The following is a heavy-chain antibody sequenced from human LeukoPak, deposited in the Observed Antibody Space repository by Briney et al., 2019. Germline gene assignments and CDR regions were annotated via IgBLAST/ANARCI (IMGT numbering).Heavy chain of an antibody. V-gene: IGHV1-69*05. J-gene: IGHJ4*02. CDR2: IIPMFGTA. CDR3: ARSDSSGRYYFDY. CDR1: GGTFSSYV. Sequence: ASVTVSCMASGGTFSSYVISWVRQAPGQGLEWMGRIIPMFGTANYAQKFQGRVTITTDESTSTAYMELSSLRSEDTAVYYCARSDSSGRYYFDYWGQGTLVTVSS. D-gene: IGHD3-22*01.